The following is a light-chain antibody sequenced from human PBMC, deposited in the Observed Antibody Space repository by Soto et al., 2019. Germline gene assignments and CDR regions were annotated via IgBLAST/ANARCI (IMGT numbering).Light chain of an antibody. CDR3: QHYNDWPPTWT. CDR1: QSVSSK. Sequence: EIVMTQSPATLSVSPGERATLSCRASQSVSSKLAWYQQKPGQTPRVLIYGASTRATGIPARLSGSGSGTEFTLTISSLQSEDSAVYHCQHYNDWPPTWTFGQGTKVEIK. CDR2: GAS. V-gene: IGKV3-15*01. J-gene: IGKJ1*01.